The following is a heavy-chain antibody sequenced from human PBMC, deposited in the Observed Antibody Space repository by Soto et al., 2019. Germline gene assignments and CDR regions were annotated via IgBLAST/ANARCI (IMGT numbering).Heavy chain of an antibody. D-gene: IGHD4-17*01. CDR1: GFTFSDYY. J-gene: IGHJ2*01. V-gene: IGHV3-11*01. CDR2: ISNSGSTV. CDR3: ASSPVTHAYWYFDL. Sequence: QVQLVESGGNLVKPGGSLRLSCAASGFTFSDYYMSWIRQAPGKGLEWVSHISNSGSTVYYADSVKGRFTISRDNAKNSLYLQMNSLRADDSAVYYCASSPVTHAYWYFDLWGRGTLVTVSS.